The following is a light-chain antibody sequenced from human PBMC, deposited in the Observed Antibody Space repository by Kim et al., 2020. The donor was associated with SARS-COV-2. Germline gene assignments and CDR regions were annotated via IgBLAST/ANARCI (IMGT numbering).Light chain of an antibody. CDR2: VKN. J-gene: IGLJ3*02. Sequence: SSELTQDPAVSVALGQTVRITCQGDSLRSYYASWYQQKPGQAPILVIYVKNNRHSGIPDRFSGSSSGNTASLTITGAQAEDEADYYCNSRDSSGNHWVFGGGTQLTVL. V-gene: IGLV3-19*01. CDR3: NSRDSSGNHWV. CDR1: SLRSYY.